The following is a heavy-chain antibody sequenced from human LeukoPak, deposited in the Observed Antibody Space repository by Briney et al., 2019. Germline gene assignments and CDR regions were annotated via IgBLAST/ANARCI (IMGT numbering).Heavy chain of an antibody. CDR2: INSDGIST. V-gene: IGHV3-74*01. CDR1: GFTFSNYW. J-gene: IGHJ5*02. CDR3: AGETGTGFDP. Sequence: GGSLRLSCAASGFTFSNYWMHWVRQAPGKGLVWVARINSDGISTSYADSVKGRFTISRDNAKNTLYLQMNSLRAEDTAVYFCAGETGTGFDPWGQGTLVTVS. D-gene: IGHD3/OR15-3a*01.